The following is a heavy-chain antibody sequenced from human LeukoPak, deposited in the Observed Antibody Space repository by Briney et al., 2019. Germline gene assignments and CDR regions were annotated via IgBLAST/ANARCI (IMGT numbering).Heavy chain of an antibody. CDR2: IIPILGIA. J-gene: IGHJ3*02. Sequence: SVKVSCKASGYTFTSYGISWVRQAPGQGLEWMGRIIPILGIANYAQKFQGRVTITADKSTSTAYMELSSLRSEDTAVYYCARDGWAAGPDAFDIWGQGTMVTVSS. CDR1: GYTFTSYG. D-gene: IGHD6-13*01. V-gene: IGHV1-69*04. CDR3: ARDGWAAGPDAFDI.